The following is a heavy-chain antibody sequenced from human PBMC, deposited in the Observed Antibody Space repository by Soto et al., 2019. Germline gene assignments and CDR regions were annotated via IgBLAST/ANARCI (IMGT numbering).Heavy chain of an antibody. V-gene: IGHV3-23*01. Sequence: PGGSLRLSCAASGFTFSSYAMGWVRQAPGKGLEWVSAISGSGGSTYYADSVKGRFAISRDNSKNTLYLQMNSLRAEDTAVYYCANHRVPKYSTGWYEAPFDDWRQGTLVTVSS. D-gene: IGHD6-19*01. CDR2: ISGSGGST. CDR1: GFTFSSYA. CDR3: ANHRVPKYSTGWYEAPFDD. J-gene: IGHJ4*02.